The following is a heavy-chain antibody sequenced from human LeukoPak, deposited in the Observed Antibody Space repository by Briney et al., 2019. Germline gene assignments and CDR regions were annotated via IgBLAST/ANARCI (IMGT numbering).Heavy chain of an antibody. CDR1: GGSISSGDYY. CDR2: IYYSGST. J-gene: IGHJ3*02. Sequence: SQTLSLTCTVSGGSISSGDYYWCGIRQPPGQGLEWIGYIYYSGSTYYNPSLKSRVTISVDTSKNQFSLKLSSVTAADTAVYYCARELVVEGLDAFDIWGQGTMVTVSS. D-gene: IGHD3-22*01. V-gene: IGHV4-30-4*01. CDR3: ARELVVEGLDAFDI.